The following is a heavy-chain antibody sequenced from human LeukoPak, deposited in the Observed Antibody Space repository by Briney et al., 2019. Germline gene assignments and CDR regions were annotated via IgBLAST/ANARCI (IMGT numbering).Heavy chain of an antibody. J-gene: IGHJ4*02. CDR3: AREQWLPYFDY. CDR1: GGSISSGSYY. D-gene: IGHD6-19*01. V-gene: IGHV4-61*02. Sequence: SQTLSLTCTVSGGSISSGSYYWSWIRQPAGKGLEWIGRIYIGGSTNYNPSLKSRVIISKDTYKNQFSLKLSSVTAADTAVYYCAREQWLPYFDYWGQGTLVTVSS. CDR2: IYIGGST.